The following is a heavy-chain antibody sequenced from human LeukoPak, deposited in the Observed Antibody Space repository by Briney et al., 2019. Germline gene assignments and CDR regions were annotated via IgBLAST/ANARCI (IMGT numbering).Heavy chain of an antibody. J-gene: IGHJ5*02. CDR2: IYYNGNT. CDR1: DGSINSYY. Sequence: SETLSLTCSVSDGSINSYYWNWIRRPPGKGLEWIGYIYYNGNTNYSPSLKSRVTMSVDTSKNLFSLKVSSVTAADTAVYYCARQEYCSGGSCYTWFDPWGQGTLVTVSS. CDR3: ARQEYCSGGSCYTWFDP. V-gene: IGHV4-59*01. D-gene: IGHD2-15*01.